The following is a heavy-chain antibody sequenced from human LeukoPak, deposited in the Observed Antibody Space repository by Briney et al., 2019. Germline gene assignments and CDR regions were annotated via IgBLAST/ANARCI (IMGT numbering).Heavy chain of an antibody. V-gene: IGHV1-69*13. CDR1: GGTFSSYA. D-gene: IGHD1-1*01. Sequence: SVKVSCKASGGTFSSYAISWVRQAPGQGLEWMGGIIPIFGTANYAQKFQGRVTITADESTSTAYMELSSLRSEDTAVYYCARDFDLTDWNGGFDIWGQGTMVTVSS. CDR3: ARDFDLTDWNGGFDI. CDR2: IIPIFGTA. J-gene: IGHJ3*02.